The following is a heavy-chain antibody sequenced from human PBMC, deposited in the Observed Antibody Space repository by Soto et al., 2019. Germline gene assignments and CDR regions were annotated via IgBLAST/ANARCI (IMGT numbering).Heavy chain of an antibody. CDR2: INPSDGST. CDR1: GYTFTSYY. CDR3: ALNAFDF. J-gene: IGHJ3*01. Sequence: QVQLVQSGAEVKKPGASVKLSCKTSGYTFTSYYIHWVRQAPGQGLEWVAIINPSDGSTSTTQKFRGRDTVTRDTSTSTVYMDLSSRRSEGKAVYYCALNAFDFWGQGTMVTVSS. V-gene: IGHV1-46*01.